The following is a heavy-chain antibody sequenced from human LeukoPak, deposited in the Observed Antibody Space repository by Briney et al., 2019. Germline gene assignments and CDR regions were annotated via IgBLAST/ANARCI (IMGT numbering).Heavy chain of an antibody. CDR2: IDASGGAT. D-gene: IGHD3-10*02. J-gene: IGHJ5*02. CDR1: GFTFSHCA. CDR3: AKRSGRWLYGVFAP. Sequence: GGSLRLSCAASGFTFSHCAMYWVRQAPGKGLEWVSSIDASGGATYHADSVKGRFTISRDNSKNTFYLQMNKLRAEDTAVYFLAKRSGRWLYGVFAPWGQGTLVTVSS. V-gene: IGHV3-23*01.